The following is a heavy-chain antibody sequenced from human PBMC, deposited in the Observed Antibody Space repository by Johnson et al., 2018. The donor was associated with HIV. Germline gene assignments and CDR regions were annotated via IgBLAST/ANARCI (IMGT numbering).Heavy chain of an antibody. D-gene: IGHD1-1*01. J-gene: IGHJ3*02. CDR1: GFIFSSYA. CDR3: ARDPDGTTGTTYPDAAFDI. CDR2: IGFDGTNK. Sequence: QVQLVESGGGVVQPGRSLRLSCAASGFIFSSYAIHWVRQAPGKGLQWVAVIGFDGTNKYYADSLKGRFTISRDNSKNTLYLQMTSLRAEDTAVYYCARDPDGTTGTTYPDAAFDIWGQGTMVTVSS. V-gene: IGHV3-30*04.